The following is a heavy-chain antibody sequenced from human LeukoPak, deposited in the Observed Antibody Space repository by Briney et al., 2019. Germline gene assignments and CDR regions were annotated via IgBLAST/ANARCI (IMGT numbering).Heavy chain of an antibody. Sequence: SETLSLTCTVSGDSISSYYWSWIRQPAGKGLEWIGRIYTSGSTNYNPSLKSRVTMSVDTSKNQFSLKLSSVTAADTAVYYCARGLLSHDAFDIWGRGTMVTVSS. CDR1: GDSISSYY. CDR2: IYTSGST. D-gene: IGHD2-21*01. V-gene: IGHV4-4*07. CDR3: ARGLLSHDAFDI. J-gene: IGHJ3*02.